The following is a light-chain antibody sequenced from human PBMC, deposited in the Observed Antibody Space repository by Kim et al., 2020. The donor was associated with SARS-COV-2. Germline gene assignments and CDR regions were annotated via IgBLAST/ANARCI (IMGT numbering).Light chain of an antibody. J-gene: IGLJ3*02. CDR1: SSDVGTYNL. CDR3: CSYAGGSTPWV. CDR2: EVN. Sequence: QSITISCSGTSSDVGTYNLVSWYQQHPGKAPKLMIYEVNKRPSGVSNRFSGSKSGNTASLTISGLQAEDEADYYCCSYAGGSTPWVFGGGTKLTVL. V-gene: IGLV2-23*02.